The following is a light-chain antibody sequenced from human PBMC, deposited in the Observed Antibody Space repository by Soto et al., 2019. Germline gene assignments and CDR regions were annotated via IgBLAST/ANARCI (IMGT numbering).Light chain of an antibody. Sequence: QSVLTQPPSVSGAPGQRVTISCTGSSSNIGAGYDVHWYQQLPGTAPKLLIYGNSNRPSGVPDRFSGSKSGTSASLAITGLQAEDGADYYCQSYDSSLSGLFGTGTKVTVL. CDR3: QSYDSSLSGL. CDR1: SSNIGAGYD. V-gene: IGLV1-40*01. J-gene: IGLJ1*01. CDR2: GNS.